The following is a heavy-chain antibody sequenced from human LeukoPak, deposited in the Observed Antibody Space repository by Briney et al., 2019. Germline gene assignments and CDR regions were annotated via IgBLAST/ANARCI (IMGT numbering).Heavy chain of an antibody. J-gene: IGHJ5*02. CDR1: GVSFDSYT. CDR3: ARVEYSSSSTWFDP. CDR2: IIPILNTP. Sequence: SVKVSCKASGVSFDSYTFNWVRQAPGQGLQWMGRIIPILNTPNYAQNFQGRVAITADKSTSTAYMELSSLRSEDTAIYYCARVEYSSSSTWFDPWGQGTLVTVSS. V-gene: IGHV1-69*08. D-gene: IGHD6-6*01.